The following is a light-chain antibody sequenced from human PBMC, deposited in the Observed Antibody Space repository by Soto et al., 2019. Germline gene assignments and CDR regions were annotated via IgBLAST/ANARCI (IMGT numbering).Light chain of an antibody. CDR2: GNS. CDR3: QSYDGSLSGFYV. J-gene: IGLJ1*01. CDR1: SSNIGARYD. Sequence: QSVLTQPPSVSGAPGQRVTISCTGSSSNIGARYDVHWYQQLPGTAPKLLIHGNSNRPSGVPDRFSGSKSGTSASLAITGLRAEDEADYYCQSYDGSLSGFYVFGTGTNVTVL. V-gene: IGLV1-40*01.